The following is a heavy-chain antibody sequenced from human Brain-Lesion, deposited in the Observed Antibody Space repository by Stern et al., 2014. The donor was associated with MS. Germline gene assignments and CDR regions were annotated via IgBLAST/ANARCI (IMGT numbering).Heavy chain of an antibody. CDR1: GGSISSGGYY. V-gene: IGHV4-61*02. J-gene: IGHJ6*02. CDR2: IFNSGST. Sequence: QLQLQESGPGLVKPSQTLSLSCTVSGGSISSGGYYWSWIRQPAGKGLEWIGRIFNSGSTSSNPSLKSRVPISIATSKNQFSLRLNSMTAADTAVYYCARGRVVPGFQYYATDVWGQGTTVIVSS. D-gene: IGHD2-2*01. CDR3: ARGRVVPGFQYYATDV.